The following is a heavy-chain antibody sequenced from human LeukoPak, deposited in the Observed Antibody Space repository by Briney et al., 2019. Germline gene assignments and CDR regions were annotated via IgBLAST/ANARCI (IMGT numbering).Heavy chain of an antibody. CDR2: INAGNGNT. Sequence: ASVKVSCKASGYTFTSYAMHWVRQAPGQRLEWMGWINAGNGNTKYSQEFQGRVTITRDTSASTAYMELSSLRSEDMAVYYCARGRLVATITGYYYYYMDVWGRGTTVTVSS. CDR1: GYTFTSYA. J-gene: IGHJ6*03. V-gene: IGHV1-3*03. D-gene: IGHD5-12*01. CDR3: ARGRLVATITGYYYYYMDV.